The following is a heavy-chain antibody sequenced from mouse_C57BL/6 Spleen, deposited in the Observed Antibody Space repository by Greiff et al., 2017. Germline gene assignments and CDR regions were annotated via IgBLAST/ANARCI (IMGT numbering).Heavy chain of an antibody. V-gene: IGHV5-17*01. CDR1: GFTFSDYG. D-gene: IGHD1-1*01. CDR2: ISSGSSTL. CDR3: ARTRGSPGYFDY. Sequence: DVMLVESGGGLVKPGGSLKLSCAASGFTFSDYGMHWVRQAPEKGLEWVAYISSGSSTLYYAATVKGRFTLSRDNAKNTLFLQMTSLRSEDTAMXYCARTRGSPGYFDYWGQGTTRTVSS. J-gene: IGHJ2*01.